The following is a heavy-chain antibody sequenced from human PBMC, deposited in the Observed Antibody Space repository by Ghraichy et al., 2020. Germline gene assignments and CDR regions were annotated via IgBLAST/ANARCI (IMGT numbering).Heavy chain of an antibody. CDR2: IYYSGST. V-gene: IGHV4-59*01. Sequence: ETLSLTCTVSGGSISSYYWSWIRQPPGKGLEWIGYIYYSGSTNYNPSLKSRVTISVDTSKNQFSLKLSSVTAADTAVYYCARNMGWDRGDYWGQGTLVTVSS. D-gene: IGHD3-10*01. CDR1: GGSISSYY. J-gene: IGHJ4*02. CDR3: ARNMGWDRGDY.